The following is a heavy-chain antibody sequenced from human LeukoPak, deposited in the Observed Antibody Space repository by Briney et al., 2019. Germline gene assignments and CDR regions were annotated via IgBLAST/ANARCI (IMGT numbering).Heavy chain of an antibody. CDR2: INEDGSTT. J-gene: IGHJ4*02. CDR3: VRDLGGRSGH. CDR1: GFTFSSNW. D-gene: IGHD1-26*01. V-gene: IGHV3-74*01. Sequence: PGGSRRLSCAASGFTFSSNWMRRVRQAPGKGLVWVSRINEDGSTTNYADSVKGRSTIFRDNAKNTLYLQMNSLRAEDTAVYYCVRDLGGRSGHWGQGTLVTVSS.